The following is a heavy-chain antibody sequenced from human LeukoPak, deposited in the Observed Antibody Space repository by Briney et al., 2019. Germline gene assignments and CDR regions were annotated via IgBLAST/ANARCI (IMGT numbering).Heavy chain of an antibody. Sequence: KPGGSLRLSCAASGFTFSSYSMTWVRQAPGKGLDWVSSISSSSSYIYYADSMKGRFTISRDNAKSSLYLQMNSLRAEDTAVYYCARDGKGYGYGQYYFDYWGQGTLVTVSS. CDR1: GFTFSSYS. J-gene: IGHJ4*02. CDR2: ISSSSSYI. D-gene: IGHD5-18*01. CDR3: ARDGKGYGYGQYYFDY. V-gene: IGHV3-21*01.